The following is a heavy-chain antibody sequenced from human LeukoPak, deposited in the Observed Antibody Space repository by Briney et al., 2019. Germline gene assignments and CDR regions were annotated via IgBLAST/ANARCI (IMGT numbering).Heavy chain of an antibody. Sequence: GESLKISCKGSGYSFASYWITWVRQMPGKGLQWMGRIDPSDSYTNYSPSFQGHVTISADKSISTAYLQWSGLKASDTAMYYCASERYCSSTSCYFDYWGQGTLVTVSS. CDR3: ASERYCSSTSCYFDY. CDR2: IDPSDSYT. CDR1: GYSFASYW. D-gene: IGHD2-2*01. V-gene: IGHV5-10-1*01. J-gene: IGHJ4*02.